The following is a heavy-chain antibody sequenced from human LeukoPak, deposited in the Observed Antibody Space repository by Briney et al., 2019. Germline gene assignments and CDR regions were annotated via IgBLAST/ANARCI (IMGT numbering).Heavy chain of an antibody. Sequence: PSETLSLTCTVSGGSISSYYWSWIRQPPGKGLEWIGYIYYSGSTNYNPSLKSRVTISVDTSKNQFSLKLCSVTAADTAVYYCARQQYCSGGRSCWFDPWGQGTLVTVSS. CDR2: IYYSGST. CDR1: GGSISSYY. CDR3: ARQQYCSGGRSCWFDP. V-gene: IGHV4-59*08. D-gene: IGHD2-15*01. J-gene: IGHJ5*02.